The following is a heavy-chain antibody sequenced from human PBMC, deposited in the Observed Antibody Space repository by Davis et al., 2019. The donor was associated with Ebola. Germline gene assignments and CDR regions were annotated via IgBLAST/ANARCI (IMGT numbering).Heavy chain of an antibody. J-gene: IGHJ3*02. CDR2: LGTSADT. CDR1: GVVSSNYV. CDR3: AKDTSNIWFDI. D-gene: IGHD1-26*01. V-gene: IGHV3-23*01. Sequence: PGGSLRLSCAASGVVSSNYVMSWVRQAPGKGLEWVSTLGTSADTYYADSVKGRFTISRDNSKNTLYLQMNGLRVEDTAIYYCAKDTSNIWFDIWGQGTMVTVSS.